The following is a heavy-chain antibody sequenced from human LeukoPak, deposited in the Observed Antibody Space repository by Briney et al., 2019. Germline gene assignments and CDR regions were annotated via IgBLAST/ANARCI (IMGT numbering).Heavy chain of an antibody. Sequence: TSETLSLTCTVSGGSISSYYWSWIRQPPGKGLEWIGYIYYSGSTNYNPSLKSRVTISVDTSKNQFSLKLSSVTAADTAVYYCARQSNLYSSGWYFDRAFDIWGQGTMVTVSS. V-gene: IGHV4-59*08. CDR2: IYYSGST. D-gene: IGHD6-19*01. CDR1: GGSISSYY. CDR3: ARQSNLYSSGWYFDRAFDI. J-gene: IGHJ3*02.